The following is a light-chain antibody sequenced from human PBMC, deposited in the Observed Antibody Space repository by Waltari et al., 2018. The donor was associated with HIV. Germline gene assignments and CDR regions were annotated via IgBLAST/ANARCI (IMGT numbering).Light chain of an antibody. CDR3: SSYTRSSTL. J-gene: IGLJ2*01. Sequence: QSALTQPASVSGSPGQSSTISCTGTTSDVGGKKYVSWYQKHPGKAPKLLIYDVSNRPSGVSNRFSVSKSGNTASLTISGLQAEDEADYYCSSYTRSSTLFGGGTKLTVL. V-gene: IGLV2-14*01. CDR1: TSDVGGKKY. CDR2: DVS.